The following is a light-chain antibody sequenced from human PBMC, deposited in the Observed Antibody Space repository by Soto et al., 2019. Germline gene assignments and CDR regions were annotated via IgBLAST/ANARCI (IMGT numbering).Light chain of an antibody. V-gene: IGKV1-5*01. Sequence: DIQMTQSPSTLSASVGEGVTITCRASHSISSWLAWYQQKPGKAPKLLIYDASSLESGVPSRFSGSGSGTEFTLTISGLQPDDFATYYCQQYNSYSQTFGQGTKVDI. CDR3: QQYNSYSQT. CDR1: HSISSW. J-gene: IGKJ1*01. CDR2: DAS.